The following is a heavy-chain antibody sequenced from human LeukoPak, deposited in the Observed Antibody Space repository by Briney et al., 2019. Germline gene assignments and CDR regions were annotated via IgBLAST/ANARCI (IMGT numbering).Heavy chain of an antibody. CDR1: GYTFIGYY. D-gene: IGHD3-16*01. V-gene: IGHV1-2*02. J-gene: IGHJ5*02. Sequence: ASVKVSCKASGYTFIGYYIHWVRQAPGQGLEWMGWINPNSGSTNYAQKFQGRVTMTRDTSSSTAYMELSRLRVDGTAVYYCVRDDYVWGSSRINWFDPWGQGTLVTVSS. CDR3: VRDDYVWGSSRINWFDP. CDR2: INPNSGST.